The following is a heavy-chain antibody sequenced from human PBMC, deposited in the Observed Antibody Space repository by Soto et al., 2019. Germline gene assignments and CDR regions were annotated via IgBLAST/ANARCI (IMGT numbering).Heavy chain of an antibody. D-gene: IGHD6-13*01. Sequence: EVQLVESGGGLVKPGGSLRLSCAASGFTFSNAWMSWVRQAPGKGLEWVGRIKSKTDGGTTDYAAPVKGRFTISRDDSKNTLNLQMNSLKTENTAVYYCTTDIAKYSSSPNWFDPWGQGTLVTVSS. J-gene: IGHJ5*02. CDR3: TTDIAKYSSSPNWFDP. CDR2: IKSKTDGGTT. V-gene: IGHV3-15*01. CDR1: GFTFSNAW.